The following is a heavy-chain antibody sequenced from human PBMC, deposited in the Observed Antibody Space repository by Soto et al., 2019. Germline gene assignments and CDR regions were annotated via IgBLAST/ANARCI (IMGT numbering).Heavy chain of an antibody. V-gene: IGHV4-59*01. Sequence: SETLSLTCIVSGGSITSYHWSWIRQFPEKGLEWIAYTSYTGNTNYNPSLQSRVTISVDTSKNQFSLKLRSVTAADTAMYYCARHYSGSYYSHWFDPWGQGTLVTVSS. CDR2: TSYTGNT. D-gene: IGHD1-26*01. CDR3: ARHYSGSYYSHWFDP. CDR1: GGSITSYH. J-gene: IGHJ5*02.